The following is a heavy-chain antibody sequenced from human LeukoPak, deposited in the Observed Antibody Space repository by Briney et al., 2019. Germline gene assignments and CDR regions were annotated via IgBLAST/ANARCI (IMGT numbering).Heavy chain of an antibody. CDR2: ISSSSSYI. V-gene: IGHV3-21*01. CDR1: GFTFSSYS. D-gene: IGHD5-18*01. Sequence: KAGGSLRLSCAASGFTFSSYSMNWVRQAPGKGLEWVSSISSSSSYIYYADSVKGRFTISRDNAKSSLYLQMNSLRAEDTAVYYCARDLDTAMAHDAFDIWGQGTMVTVSS. J-gene: IGHJ3*02. CDR3: ARDLDTAMAHDAFDI.